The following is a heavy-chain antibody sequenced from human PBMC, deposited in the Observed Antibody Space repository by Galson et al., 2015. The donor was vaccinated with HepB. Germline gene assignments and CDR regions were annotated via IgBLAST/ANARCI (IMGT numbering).Heavy chain of an antibody. CDR1: GYMFSSYS. V-gene: IGHV1-18*01. D-gene: IGHD4-23*01. CDR2: INPFSRAT. J-gene: IGHJ5*02. CDR3: ARDYGGNSGWFDP. Sequence: SVKVSCKASGYMFSSYSIAWVRQAPGQGLEWLGRINPFSRATKSAQKVQGRVALSIDISTNTAYMELSSLTSEDTAVYYCARDYGGNSGWFDPWGQGTLVTVSS.